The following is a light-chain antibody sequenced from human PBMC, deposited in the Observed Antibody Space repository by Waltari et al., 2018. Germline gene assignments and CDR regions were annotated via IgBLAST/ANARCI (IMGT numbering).Light chain of an antibody. V-gene: IGKV3-15*01. J-gene: IGKJ2*01. Sequence: EIVMTQSPATLSMSLGERATLSCRASQSISNHVAWFQQKPGQAPRLLIYDASARATGVPARFSGSGSGPDFTLTISRLEPEDFAVYYCHQYGSSPYNFGQGTKVEIK. CDR3: HQYGSSPYN. CDR1: QSISNH. CDR2: DAS.